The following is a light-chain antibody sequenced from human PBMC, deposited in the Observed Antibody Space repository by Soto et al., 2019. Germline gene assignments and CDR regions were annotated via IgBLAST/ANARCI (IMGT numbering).Light chain of an antibody. CDR3: QHYNSYSEA. V-gene: IGKV1-5*01. CDR2: DAS. Sequence: DIQVTHSPSTLSASVGDRVTITCRASQPISTWLAWYQEKPGEAPKLLIYDASSLEGGVPSRFSGSGSGTEFTLTISSLQPDDFATYYCQHYNSYSEAFGQGTKVDI. J-gene: IGKJ1*01. CDR1: QPISTW.